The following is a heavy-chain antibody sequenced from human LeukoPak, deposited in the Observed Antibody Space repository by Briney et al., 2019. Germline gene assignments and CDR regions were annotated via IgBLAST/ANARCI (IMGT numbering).Heavy chain of an antibody. V-gene: IGHV3-33*01. D-gene: IGHD3-10*01. CDR2: IWYDGSNK. CDR3: ARARGSGSPYFDY. Sequence: PGGSLRLSCAASGFTFSSYGMHWVRQAPGKGLEWVAVIWYDGSNKCYADSVKGRFTISRDNSKNTLYLQMNSLRAEYTAVYYCARARGSGSPYFDYWGQGTLVTVSS. CDR1: GFTFSSYG. J-gene: IGHJ4*02.